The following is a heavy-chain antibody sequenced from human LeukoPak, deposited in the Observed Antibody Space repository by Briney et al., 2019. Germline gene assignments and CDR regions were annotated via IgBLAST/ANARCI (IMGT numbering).Heavy chain of an antibody. CDR3: AREGTTHEFYYYYYGMDV. Sequence: ASVKVSCKASGYTFTSYGISWVRQAPGQGLEWMGWISAYNGNINYAQKLQGRVTMTTGASTSTAYMELRSLRSDDTAVYYCAREGTTHEFYYYYYGMDVWGQGTTVTVSS. V-gene: IGHV1-18*01. D-gene: IGHD1-7*01. J-gene: IGHJ6*02. CDR1: GYTFTSYG. CDR2: ISAYNGNI.